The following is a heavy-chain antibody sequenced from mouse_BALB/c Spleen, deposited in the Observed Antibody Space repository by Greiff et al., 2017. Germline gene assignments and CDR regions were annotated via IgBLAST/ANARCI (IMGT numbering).Heavy chain of an antibody. CDR2: ISSGGSYT. J-gene: IGHJ3*01. CDR1: GFSFSSYA. V-gene: IGHV5-9-4*01. Sequence: EVKLVESGGGLVKPGGSLKLSCAASGFSFSSYAMSWFRQSPEKRLEWVAEISSGGSYTYYPDTVTGRFTISRDNAKNTLYLEMRSLRSEDTDMYYCARGEYYGSSYGLAYWGQGTLVTVSA. CDR3: ARGEYYGSSYGLAY. D-gene: IGHD1-1*01.